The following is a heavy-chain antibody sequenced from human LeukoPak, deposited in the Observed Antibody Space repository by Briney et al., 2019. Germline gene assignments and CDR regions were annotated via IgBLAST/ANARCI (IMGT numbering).Heavy chain of an antibody. CDR2: FNPEDGET. Sequence: GASVKVSCKVSGYTFTEYSMHGVRQPPGKGLEGMGGFNPEDGETIYAQKFQGRVTMTEDTSTDTAYMELSSLRSEDTAVYYCATASYIVATPRYFDLWGRGTLVTVSS. CDR1: GYTFTEYS. D-gene: IGHD5-12*01. V-gene: IGHV1-24*01. CDR3: ATASYIVATPRYFDL. J-gene: IGHJ2*01.